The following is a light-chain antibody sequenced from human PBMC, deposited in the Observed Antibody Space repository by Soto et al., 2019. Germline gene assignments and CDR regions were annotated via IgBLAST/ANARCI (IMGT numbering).Light chain of an antibody. J-gene: IGLJ1*01. V-gene: IGLV2-11*01. CDR1: SSDVGVYNY. CDR3: FSYAGSYTPYV. Sequence: QSALTQPRSVSGSPGQSVTISCTGTSSDVGVYNYVSWYQQHPGKAPKLMSYDVSKRPSGFPDRFSGSKSGNTAALNISGLQDEDEADYYCFSYAGSYTPYVFGTGTKLTVL. CDR2: DVS.